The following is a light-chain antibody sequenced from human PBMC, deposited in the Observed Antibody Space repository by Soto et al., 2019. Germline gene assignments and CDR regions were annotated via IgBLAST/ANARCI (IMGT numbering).Light chain of an antibody. V-gene: IGKV3-11*01. CDR2: DAS. J-gene: IGKJ4*01. Sequence: EIVLTQSPATLSLSPGAGATLSCRASQSVSSYLAWYQHKPGQAPRLLIYDASIRATGIPARFSGSGSGTDVTLTISSLEPEDFAVYYCQQRANWPLTFGGGTKVEIK. CDR3: QQRANWPLT. CDR1: QSVSSY.